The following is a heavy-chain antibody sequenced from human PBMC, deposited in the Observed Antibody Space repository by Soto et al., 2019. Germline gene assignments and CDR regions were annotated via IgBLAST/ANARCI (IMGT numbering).Heavy chain of an antibody. CDR2: INPSNST. CDR1: GYTFTSYY. Sequence: QVQLVQSGAEVKKPGASVKVSCKASGYTFTSYYMHWVRQAPGQGLEWMGIINPSNSTTYAQKFQVRVTMTRDTSTSTVYMELSSLRSEDTAVYYCTRVYCSGGSCYSIDSWGQGTLVTVSS. J-gene: IGHJ4*02. V-gene: IGHV1-46*03. CDR3: TRVYCSGGSCYSIDS. D-gene: IGHD2-15*01.